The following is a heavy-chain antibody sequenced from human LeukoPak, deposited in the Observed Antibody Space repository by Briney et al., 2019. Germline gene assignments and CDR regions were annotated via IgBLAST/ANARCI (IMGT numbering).Heavy chain of an antibody. CDR2: IYSGGST. CDR3: ARVRSGHNYYYYGMDV. J-gene: IGHJ6*02. D-gene: IGHD4-17*01. V-gene: IGHV3-53*01. Sequence: GGSLRLSCAASGFTVSSNYMSWVRQAPGKGLEWVSVIYSGGSTYYADSVKGRFNISRDNSKNTLYLQINGLRAEDTAVYYCARVRSGHNYYYYGMDVWGQGTTVTVSS. CDR1: GFTVSSNY.